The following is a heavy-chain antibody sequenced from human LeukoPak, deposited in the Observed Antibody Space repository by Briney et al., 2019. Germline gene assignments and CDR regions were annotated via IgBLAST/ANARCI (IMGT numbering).Heavy chain of an antibody. J-gene: IGHJ3*02. CDR3: AKDHTYYYDSSGSYGVESVDGI. Sequence: PGGSLRLSCAASGFSFSTYGMHWVRQAPGKGLEWVAVISYDGSNKYYADSVKGRFTISRDNSKNTLYLQMNSLRAEDTAVYYCAKDHTYYYDSSGSYGVESVDGIWGQGTMVTVSS. D-gene: IGHD3-22*01. V-gene: IGHV3-30*18. CDR2: ISYDGSNK. CDR1: GFSFSTYG.